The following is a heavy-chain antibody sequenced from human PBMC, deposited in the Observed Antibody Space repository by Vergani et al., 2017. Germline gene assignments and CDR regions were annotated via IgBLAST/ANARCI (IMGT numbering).Heavy chain of an antibody. CDR1: GGSISSGDYY. CDR3: ARGWRSGYANWDYFDY. J-gene: IGHJ4*02. Sequence: QVQLQESGPGLVKPSQTLSLTCTVSGGSISSGDYYWSWIRQPPGKGLEWIGYIYYIGSTYYNPSLKIRVTISVDTSKNQFSLKLSSVTAADTAVYYCARGWRSGYANWDYFDYWGQGTLVTVSS. D-gene: IGHD5-12*01. CDR2: IYYIGST. V-gene: IGHV4-30-4*01.